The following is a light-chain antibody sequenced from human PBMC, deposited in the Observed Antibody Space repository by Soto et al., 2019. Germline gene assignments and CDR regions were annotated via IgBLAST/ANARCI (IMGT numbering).Light chain of an antibody. Sequence: DIQVTQSPSSLSASVGDRVTITCRASQSITTYLNWYQKKPGRAPTLLIYDSSTLHSGVPTRFGGSGSGAHFTLTITNLQPDDSASYYCLQTYDVPLSFGGGTRLEI. CDR1: QSITTY. V-gene: IGKV1-39*01. CDR2: DSS. CDR3: LQTYDVPLS. J-gene: IGKJ4*01.